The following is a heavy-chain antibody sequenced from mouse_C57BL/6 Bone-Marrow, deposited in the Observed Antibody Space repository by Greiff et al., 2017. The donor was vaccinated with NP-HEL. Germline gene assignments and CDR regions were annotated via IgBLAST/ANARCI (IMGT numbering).Heavy chain of an antibody. V-gene: IGHV1-22*01. CDR3: ARAVVATGDY. J-gene: IGHJ4*01. CDR1: GYTFTDYN. Sequence: EVKLMESGPELVKPGASVKMSCKASGYTFTDYNMHWVKQSHGKSLEWIGYINPNNGGTSYNQKFKGKATLTVNKSSSTAYMELRSLTSEDSAVYYCARAVVATGDYWGQGTSVTVSS. CDR2: INPNNGGT. D-gene: IGHD1-1*01.